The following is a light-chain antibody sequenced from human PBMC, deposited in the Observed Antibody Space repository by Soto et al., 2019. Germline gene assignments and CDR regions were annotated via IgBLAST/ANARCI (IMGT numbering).Light chain of an antibody. CDR3: CSFAGYDPWV. Sequence: QSVLTQPRSVSGSPGQSVTVSCTRTSSDVDDYNFVSWYQCHPGKAPKLMIYDVDKRPSGVPDRFSGSKSGNTASLTSSGLQAEDEAHYYCCSFAGYDPWVFGGGTKLTVL. V-gene: IGLV2-11*01. CDR1: SSDVDDYNF. J-gene: IGLJ3*02. CDR2: DVD.